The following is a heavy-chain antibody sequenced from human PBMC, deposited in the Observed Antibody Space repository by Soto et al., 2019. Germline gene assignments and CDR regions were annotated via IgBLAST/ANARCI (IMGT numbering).Heavy chain of an antibody. CDR1: GGSISSSSYY. Sequence: PSETLSLTCTVSGGSISSSSYYWGWIRQPPGKGLEWIGSIYYSGSTYYNPSLKSRVTISVDTSKNQFSLKLNSVTAADTAVYYCARSPSGGFYYFDCWGQGTLVTVSS. CDR2: IYYSGST. V-gene: IGHV4-39*01. CDR3: ARSPSGGFYYFDC. D-gene: IGHD2-15*01. J-gene: IGHJ4*02.